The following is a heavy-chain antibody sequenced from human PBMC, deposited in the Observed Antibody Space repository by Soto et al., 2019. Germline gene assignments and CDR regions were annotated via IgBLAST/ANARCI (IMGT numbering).Heavy chain of an antibody. CDR2: IFYSGNT. CDR1: GGSITNYY. Sequence: QVHLQESGPGLVRPSETLSLTCTVSGGSITNYYWSWIRQPPGKGLEWIGDIFYSGNTNYNPSLKSRISMSVDRSKNQFSLKVSSVTAADTAVFYWARVRQGTAGAFDIWGQGTMVTVSS. D-gene: IGHD3-10*01. J-gene: IGHJ3*02. CDR3: ARVRQGTAGAFDI. V-gene: IGHV4-59*01.